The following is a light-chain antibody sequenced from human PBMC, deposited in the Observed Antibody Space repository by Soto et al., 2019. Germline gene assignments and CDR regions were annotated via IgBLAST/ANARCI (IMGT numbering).Light chain of an antibody. Sequence: EIVLTQSPGTLALSPGERAALSCRASENVSRSFLAWYQQKPGQAPRLLIYGASTRATDIPHRFSGSGSGTDFTLTISRLEPEDFAVYYCQQYGSSPQTFGQGTKVEIK. CDR2: GAS. J-gene: IGKJ1*01. CDR1: ENVSRSF. V-gene: IGKV3-20*01. CDR3: QQYGSSPQT.